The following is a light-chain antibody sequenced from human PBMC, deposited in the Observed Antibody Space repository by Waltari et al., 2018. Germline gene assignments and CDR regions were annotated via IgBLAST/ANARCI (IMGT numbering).Light chain of an antibody. CDR2: AAS. J-gene: IGKJ1*01. Sequence: EIVMTQSPATLSVSPGDRATLSCRASQSVSSNLAWYHQHPGQAPRLLIYAASTRATGVPARFSGSGSGTDFTLTISSLQSEDFAVYYCQQYNGWPRTFGQGTKVEI. V-gene: IGKV3-15*01. CDR1: QSVSSN. CDR3: QQYNGWPRT.